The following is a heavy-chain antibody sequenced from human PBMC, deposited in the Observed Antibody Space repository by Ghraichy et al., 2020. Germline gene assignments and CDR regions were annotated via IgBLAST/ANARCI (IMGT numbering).Heavy chain of an antibody. V-gene: IGHV3-33*01. D-gene: IGHD1-26*01. CDR2: IWYDGSNK. CDR3: AIDDRTLVGARTRYFDY. J-gene: IGHJ4*02. Sequence: GGSLRLSCAASGFTFSSYGMHWVRQAPGKGLEWVAVIWYDGSNKYYADSVKGRFTISRDNSKNTLYLHMNSLRAEDTAVYYCAIDDRTLVGARTRYFDYWVLATLLTVSS. CDR1: GFTFSSYG.